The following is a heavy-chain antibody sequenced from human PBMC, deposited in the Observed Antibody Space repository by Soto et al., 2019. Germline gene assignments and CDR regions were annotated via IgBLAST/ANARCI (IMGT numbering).Heavy chain of an antibody. D-gene: IGHD5-18*01. CDR2: IWYDGSNK. V-gene: IGHV3-33*01. CDR1: GFTFSSYG. J-gene: IGHJ4*02. Sequence: GGSLRLSCAASGFTFSSYGMHWVRQAPGKGLEWVAVIWYDGSNKYYADSVKGRFTISRDNSKNTLYLQMNSLRAEDTAVYYCARTAMANYFDYWGQGTLVTVSS. CDR3: ARTAMANYFDY.